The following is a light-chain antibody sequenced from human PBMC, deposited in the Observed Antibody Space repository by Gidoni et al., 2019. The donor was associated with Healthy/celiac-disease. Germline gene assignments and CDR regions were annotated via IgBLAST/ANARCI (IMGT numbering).Light chain of an antibody. V-gene: IGKV1-39*01. J-gene: IGKJ5*01. CDR3: QQIYSAIT. Sequence: DIQMTQSPSSLSASAGDRVTITCRASQSISSFLNWYQEKPGKAPKLLIYGASTLQSGVPSRFSGSGSGTDFTLTSRSLQPEDFATYYCQQIYSAITFGQGTRLEIK. CDR2: GAS. CDR1: QSISSF.